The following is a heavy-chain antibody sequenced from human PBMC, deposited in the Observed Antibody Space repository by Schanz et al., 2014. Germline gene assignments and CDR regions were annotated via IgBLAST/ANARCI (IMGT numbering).Heavy chain of an antibody. CDR3: ASGGYCTNGVCNGGRNWFDP. V-gene: IGHV3-30*03. CDR1: GLNFDYYG. Sequence: QVQLVESGGGVVQPGRSLRLSCATSGLNFDYYGMNWVRQAPGKGLEWVAVISDDGSNHYYPDSVKGRFTISRDNSKNTLYLQINSLRAEDTAVYYCASGGYCTNGVCNGGRNWFDPWGQGTLVTVSS. D-gene: IGHD2-8*01. CDR2: ISDDGSNH. J-gene: IGHJ5*02.